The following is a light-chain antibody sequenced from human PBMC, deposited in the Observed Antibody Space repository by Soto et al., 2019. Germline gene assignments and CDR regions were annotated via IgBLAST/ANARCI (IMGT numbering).Light chain of an antibody. V-gene: IGKV3-15*01. CDR1: QNVAGD. CDR2: RTS. J-gene: IGKJ1*01. CDR3: QEYNGRSS. Sequence: RVTTQSPATLSVSPGERATLSCRASQNVAGDLAWYQKKPGQAPRLLIYRTSTRATGIPARFSGSGSGTEFTLTISSLQSEDFAVYYCQEYNGRSSFGQGTKVEIK.